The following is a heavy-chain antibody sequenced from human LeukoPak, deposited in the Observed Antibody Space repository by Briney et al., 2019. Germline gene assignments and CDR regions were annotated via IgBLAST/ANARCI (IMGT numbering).Heavy chain of an antibody. CDR3: ARSYGYFDY. J-gene: IGHJ4*02. Sequence: GGSLRLSCAASGFTFSSYSMNWVRQAPGKGLEWVSYISASSTTIYYADSVKGRFTISRDNAKNSLFLQMNSLKDEDTAVYYSARSYGYFDYWGQGTLVTVSS. CDR2: ISASSTTI. V-gene: IGHV3-48*02. D-gene: IGHD3-10*01. CDR1: GFTFSSYS.